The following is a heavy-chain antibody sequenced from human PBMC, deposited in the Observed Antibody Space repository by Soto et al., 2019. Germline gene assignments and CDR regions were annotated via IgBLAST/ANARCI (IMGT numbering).Heavy chain of an antibody. CDR1: GYTFTSYD. J-gene: IGHJ4*02. CDR2: MNPNSGNT. V-gene: IGHV1-8*01. D-gene: IGHD3-3*01. CDR3: AVLCFPLVWLPDIVY. Sequence: ASVKVSCKASGYTFTSYDINWVRQATGQGLEWMGWMNPNSGNTGYAQKFQGRVTMTRNTSISTAYMELSSLRSEDTAVYYCAVLCFPLVWLPDIVYRGPGTVVTVSS.